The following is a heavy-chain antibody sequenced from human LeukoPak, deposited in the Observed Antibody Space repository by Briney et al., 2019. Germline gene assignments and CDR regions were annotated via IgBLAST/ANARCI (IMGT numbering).Heavy chain of an antibody. J-gene: IGHJ4*02. CDR2: IKSKTDGGTT. Sequence: PGGSLRLSCAASGFTFSNAWMSWVRQAPGKGLEWVGRIKSKTDGGTTDYAAPVKGRFTISRDDSKNTLYLQMNSLKTENTAVYYCTTHITGTGTTQSYWGQGTLVTVSS. V-gene: IGHV3-15*01. CDR1: GFTFSNAW. D-gene: IGHD1/OR15-1a*01. CDR3: TTHITGTGTTQSY.